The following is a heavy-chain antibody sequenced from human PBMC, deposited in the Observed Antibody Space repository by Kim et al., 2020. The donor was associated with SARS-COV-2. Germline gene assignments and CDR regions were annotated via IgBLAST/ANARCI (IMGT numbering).Heavy chain of an antibody. CDR3: ARPFVSGSYYRPFDP. D-gene: IGHD3-10*01. V-gene: IGHV3-48*03. CDR2: ISGTGITV. CDR1: GFIFSDYE. J-gene: IGHJ5*02. Sequence: GGSLRLSCAASGFIFSDYEMNWVRQAPGKGLEWVSYISGTGITVYYADSVKGRFTISRDNAKNSLFLQMNSLRAEDTAVYYCARPFVSGSYYRPFDPWGQGTLVTVSS.